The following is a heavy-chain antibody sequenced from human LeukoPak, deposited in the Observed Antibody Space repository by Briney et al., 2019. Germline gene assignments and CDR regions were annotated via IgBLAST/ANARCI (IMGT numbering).Heavy chain of an antibody. CDR1: GGSISSSSYY. CDR2: IYYSGST. V-gene: IGHV4-39*01. CDR3: ARMGFASFQH. J-gene: IGHJ1*01. Sequence: PETLSLTCTVFGGSISSSSYYWGWIRQPPGKGLEWIGSIYYSGSTYYNPSLKSRVTISVDTSKNQFSLKLSSVTAADTAVYYCARMGFASFQHWGQGTLVTVSS. D-gene: IGHD3-10*01.